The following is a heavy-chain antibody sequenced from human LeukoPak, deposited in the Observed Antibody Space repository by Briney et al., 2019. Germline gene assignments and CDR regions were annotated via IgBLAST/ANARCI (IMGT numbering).Heavy chain of an antibody. CDR1: GGSISSYY. J-gene: IGHJ4*02. Sequence: SETLSLTCTVSGGSISSYYWSWIRQPPGKGLEWIGYIYYSGTTNDNPSLKSRVTISVDTSKNQFSLKLSSVTAADTAVYYCARGVYIAAAQYGYWGQGTLVTVSS. CDR2: IYYSGTT. V-gene: IGHV4-59*01. D-gene: IGHD6-13*01. CDR3: ARGVYIAAAQYGY.